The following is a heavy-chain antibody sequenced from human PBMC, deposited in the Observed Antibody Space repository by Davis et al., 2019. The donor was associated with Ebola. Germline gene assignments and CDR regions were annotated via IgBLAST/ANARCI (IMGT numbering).Heavy chain of an antibody. CDR3: ARDRPRDFFFGDYYGMDV. V-gene: IGHV3-66*01. Sequence: GESLKISCTASGFTVSSNHMSWVRQAPGKGLEWVSVLYRGSPPHYADSVKGRFTNSRDNSKNTLFLKMNSLRDEGKAVYYCARDRPRDFFFGDYYGMDVWGQGTTVTVSS. J-gene: IGHJ6*02. CDR2: LYRGSPP. CDR1: GFTVSSNH. D-gene: IGHD3/OR15-3a*01.